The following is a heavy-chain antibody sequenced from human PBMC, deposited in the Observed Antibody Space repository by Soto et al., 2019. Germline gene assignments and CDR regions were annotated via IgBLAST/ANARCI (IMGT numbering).Heavy chain of an antibody. CDR1: GFTFSSYG. CDR3: ARDSPPGVPPGGYFDY. CDR2: IWYDGSNK. D-gene: IGHD3-16*01. V-gene: IGHV3-33*01. J-gene: IGHJ4*02. Sequence: QVQLVESGGGVVQPGRSLRLSCAASGFTFSSYGMHWVRQAPGKGLEWVAVIWYDGSNKYYADSVKGRFTISRDNSKNTLDLQMNSLRAEDTAVYYCARDSPPGVPPGGYFDYWGQGTLVTVSS.